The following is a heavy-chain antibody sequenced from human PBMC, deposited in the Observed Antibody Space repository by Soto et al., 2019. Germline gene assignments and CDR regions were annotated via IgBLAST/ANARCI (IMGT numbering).Heavy chain of an antibody. CDR3: ARDKQKWSRFRNYYYYGMDV. Sequence: SVKVSCKASGGTFSSYAISWVRQAPGQGLEWMGGIIPIFGTANYAQKFQGRVTITADESTSTAYMELSSLRSEDTAVYYCARDKQKWSRFRNYYYYGMDVWGQGTTVTVYS. CDR2: IIPIFGTA. V-gene: IGHV1-69*13. CDR1: GGTFSSYA. D-gene: IGHD2-15*01. J-gene: IGHJ6*02.